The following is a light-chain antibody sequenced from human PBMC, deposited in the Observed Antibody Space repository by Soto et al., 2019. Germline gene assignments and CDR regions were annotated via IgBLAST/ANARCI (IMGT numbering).Light chain of an antibody. Sequence: QSVLTQPASVSGSPGQSITISCTGTSSDVGGYNYVSWYQQHPGKAPKLLIYEVTYRPSGVSNRFSGSKSGNTASLTISGLQGEDEADYFCGSYTSSNTLVFETGTKLTVL. CDR2: EVT. CDR3: GSYTSSNTLV. J-gene: IGLJ1*01. V-gene: IGLV2-14*03. CDR1: SSDVGGYNY.